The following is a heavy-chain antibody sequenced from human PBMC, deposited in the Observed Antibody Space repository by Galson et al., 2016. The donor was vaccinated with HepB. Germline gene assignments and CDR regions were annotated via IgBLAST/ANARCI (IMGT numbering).Heavy chain of an antibody. CDR2: IYPDDSDT. V-gene: IGHV5-51*01. CDR1: GYRFSTFW. D-gene: IGHD3-16*01. CDR3: AGLSFVSFENADLDY. Sequence: QSGAEVKKPGESLKISCKGSGYRFSTFWIGWVRQMPGKGLEWMGIIYPDDSDTRYSPSFQGQVTISADKSISTAYLQWSSLKAPDTARYSCAGLSFVSFENADLDYWGQGTLVTGSS. J-gene: IGHJ4*02.